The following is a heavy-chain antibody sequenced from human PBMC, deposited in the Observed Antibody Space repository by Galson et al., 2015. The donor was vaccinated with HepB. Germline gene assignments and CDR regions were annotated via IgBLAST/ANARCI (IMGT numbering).Heavy chain of an antibody. CDR3: ATDNYNWNLGAFDI. V-gene: IGHV1-24*01. CDR2: FDPEDGKT. J-gene: IGHJ3*02. CDR1: GYTLTELS. D-gene: IGHD1-7*01. Sequence: SVKVSCKVSGYTLTELSMHWVRQAPGKGLEWMGGFDPEDGKTIYAQKFQGRVTMTEDTSTDTAYMELSSLRSEDTAVYYCATDNYNWNLGAFDIWCQGTMVTVSS.